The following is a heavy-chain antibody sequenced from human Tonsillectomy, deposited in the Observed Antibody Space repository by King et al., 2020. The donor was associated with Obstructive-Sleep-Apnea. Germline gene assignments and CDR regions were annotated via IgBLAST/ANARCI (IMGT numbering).Heavy chain of an antibody. Sequence: QLVQSGAEVKKPGESLKISCKGSGYSFTSYWIGWVRQMPGKGLEWMGIIYPGDSDTRYSPSFQGQVTISADKSISTAYLQWSSLKASDTAMYYCARRKFFAANLYYFDYWGQGTLVTVSS. CDR3: ARRKFFAANLYYFDY. D-gene: IGHD2-15*01. J-gene: IGHJ4*02. V-gene: IGHV5-51*01. CDR2: IYPGDSDT. CDR1: GYSFTSYW.